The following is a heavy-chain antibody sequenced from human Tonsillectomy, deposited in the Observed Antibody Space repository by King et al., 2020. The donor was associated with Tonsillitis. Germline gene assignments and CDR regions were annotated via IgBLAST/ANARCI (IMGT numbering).Heavy chain of an antibody. CDR1: GGSINTGAYY. CDR3: ASQYTITWYYFDY. Sequence: VQLQESGPGLVKPTQTLSLTCTVSGGSINTGAYYWSWIRQPAGKGLEWIGRIYNNGSTNYNPSLKSRVSISLDTSKNQFSLKLRSVTAADTAVYYCASQYTITWYYFDYWGQGTLVTVSS. J-gene: IGHJ4*02. V-gene: IGHV4-61*02. D-gene: IGHD6-13*01. CDR2: IYNNGST.